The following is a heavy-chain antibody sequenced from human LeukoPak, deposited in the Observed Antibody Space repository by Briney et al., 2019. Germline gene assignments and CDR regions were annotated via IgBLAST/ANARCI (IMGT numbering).Heavy chain of an antibody. CDR3: ARDLAVGRWPLWYFDL. CDR2: ISSNGGRT. D-gene: IGHD5-24*01. Sequence: GGSLRLSCAASGFTFRSYGMHWVRQAPGKGLEYVSAISSNGGRTYYANSVKGRFTISRDKSKNTLYLQMNSLRAEDTAVYFCARDLAVGRWPLWYFDLWGRGTLVTVSS. V-gene: IGHV3-64*01. J-gene: IGHJ2*01. CDR1: GFTFRSYG.